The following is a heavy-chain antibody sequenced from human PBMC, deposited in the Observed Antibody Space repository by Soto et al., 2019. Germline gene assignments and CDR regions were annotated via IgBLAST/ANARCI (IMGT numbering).Heavy chain of an antibody. J-gene: IGHJ3*02. CDR1: GFTFSSYS. V-gene: IGHV3-21*01. Sequence: EVQLVESEGGLVKPGGSLRLSCAASGFTFSSYSMNWVRQAPGKGLEWVSSISSSSSYIYYADSVKGRFTISRDNAKNSLYLQMNSLRAEDTAVYYCARGDYYDSSGYYHPDAFDIWGQGTMVTVSS. CDR2: ISSSSSYI. D-gene: IGHD3-22*01. CDR3: ARGDYYDSSGYYHPDAFDI.